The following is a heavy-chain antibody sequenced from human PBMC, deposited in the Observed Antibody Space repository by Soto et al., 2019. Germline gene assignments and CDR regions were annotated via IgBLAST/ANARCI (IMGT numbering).Heavy chain of an antibody. CDR2: IYWSDNK. CDR3: AHSIRGWYEPFDY. CDR1: GFSLSTSGMG. V-gene: IGHV2-5*01. D-gene: IGHD6-19*01. Sequence: QITLKESGPTLVKPKQTLTLTCTFSGFSLSTSGMGVGWIRQPPGKALEWLALIYWSDNKYYSPSLKSRLTITKDTSKNRVVLTVTNMDPVDTATYYCAHSIRGWYEPFDYWGQGTLVTVSS. J-gene: IGHJ4*02.